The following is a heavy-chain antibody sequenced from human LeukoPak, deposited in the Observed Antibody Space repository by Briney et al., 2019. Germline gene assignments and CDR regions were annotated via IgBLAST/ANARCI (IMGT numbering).Heavy chain of an antibody. V-gene: IGHV1-2*02. CDR3: ARGSRVRPTDSLGFDY. Sequence: GSSVKLSFKAYGYSKSGDYMHCVRQAPGQRLKRMGWMNPNSGGTNYAQKFQGRVTMTRDTSISTAYMELSRLRSDDSAVYYCARGSRVRPTDSLGFDYWGQGTPVSVSS. CDR2: MNPNSGGT. D-gene: IGHD4-17*01. J-gene: IGHJ4*02. CDR1: GYSKSGDY.